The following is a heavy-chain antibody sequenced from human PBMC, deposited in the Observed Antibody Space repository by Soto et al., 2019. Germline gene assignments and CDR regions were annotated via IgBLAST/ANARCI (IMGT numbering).Heavy chain of an antibody. CDR1: GGSFSGYY. J-gene: IGHJ6*02. V-gene: IGHV4-34*01. D-gene: IGHD3-9*01. Sequence: PSETLSLTCAVYGGSFSGYYWSWIRQPPGKGLEWIGEINHSGSTNYNPSLKSRVTISVDTSKNQFSLKLSSVTAADTAVYYCARDSYLTPPIYYYYGMDVWGQGTTVTVSS. CDR2: INHSGST. CDR3: ARDSYLTPPIYYYYGMDV.